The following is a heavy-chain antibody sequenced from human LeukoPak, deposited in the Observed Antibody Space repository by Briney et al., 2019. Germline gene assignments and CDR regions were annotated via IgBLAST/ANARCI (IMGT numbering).Heavy chain of an antibody. J-gene: IGHJ2*01. CDR1: GGSISSGGYY. D-gene: IGHD4-17*01. V-gene: IGHV4-31*03. CDR2: IYYSGST. Sequence: SETLSLTCTVSGGSISSGGYYWSWIRQHPGKGLEWIGYIYYSGSTYHNPSLKSRVTISVDTSKNQFSLKLSSVTAADTAVYYCASDRYGDYWYFDLWGRGTLVTVSS. CDR3: ASDRYGDYWYFDL.